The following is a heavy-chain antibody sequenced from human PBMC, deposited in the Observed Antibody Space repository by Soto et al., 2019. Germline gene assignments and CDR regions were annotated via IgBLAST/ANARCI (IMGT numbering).Heavy chain of an antibody. CDR3: AKDHSLTTSYFAH. D-gene: IGHD1-1*01. J-gene: IGHJ4*02. V-gene: IGHV3-9*01. CDR1: GFTFDDYA. CDR2: IYWNSGTI. Sequence: VQLVESGGGLVQPGGSLRLSCAASGFTFDDYAMHWVRQAPGKGLEWVSSIYWNSGTIDYADSVKGRFTISRDNAKNSLYLQMNSLRPEDTAFYYCAKDHSLTTSYFAHWGQGTLVTVSS.